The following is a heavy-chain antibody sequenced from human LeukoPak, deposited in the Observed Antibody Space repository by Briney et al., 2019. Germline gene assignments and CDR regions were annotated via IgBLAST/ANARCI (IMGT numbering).Heavy chain of an antibody. CDR2: FDPEDGET. J-gene: IGHJ4*02. CDR3: ATDLAAGATSNYFDY. V-gene: IGHV1-24*01. D-gene: IGHD1-26*01. CDR1: GYTLTELS. Sequence: ASVKVSCKVSGYTLTELSMHWVRQAPGKGLEWMGGFDPEDGETIYAQKFQGRVTMTEDTSTDTAYMELSSLRSEDTAVYYCATDLAAGATSNYFDYWGQGTLVTVSS.